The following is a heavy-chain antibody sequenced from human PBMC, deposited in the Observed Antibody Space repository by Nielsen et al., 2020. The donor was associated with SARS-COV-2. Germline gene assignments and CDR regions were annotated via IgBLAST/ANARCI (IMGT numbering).Heavy chain of an antibody. J-gene: IGHJ4*02. D-gene: IGHD3-22*01. Sequence: GESLKISCAASGFTFSSYAMSWVRQAPGKGLEWVSAISGGGGSTYYADSVKGRFTISRDNSKNTLYLQMNSLRAEDTAVYYCAKELYHSSGYPWEGYWGQGTLVTVSS. CDR3: AKELYHSSGYPWEGY. CDR2: ISGGGGST. V-gene: IGHV3-23*01. CDR1: GFTFSSYA.